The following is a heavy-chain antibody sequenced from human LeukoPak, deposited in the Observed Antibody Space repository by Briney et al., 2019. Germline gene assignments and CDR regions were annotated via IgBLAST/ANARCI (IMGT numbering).Heavy chain of an antibody. V-gene: IGHV3-23*01. Sequence: GGSLRLSCAASGFTFSVAAMTWVCHAPGKGLEWVSLIGASGESTYYADSVKGRFTISRDNSKNTLSLQMNSLRVEDTAMYFCAKDIQLSTWGLGTMVTVSS. CDR2: IGASGEST. CDR3: AKDIQLST. D-gene: IGHD5-24*01. CDR1: GFTFSVAA. J-gene: IGHJ3*01.